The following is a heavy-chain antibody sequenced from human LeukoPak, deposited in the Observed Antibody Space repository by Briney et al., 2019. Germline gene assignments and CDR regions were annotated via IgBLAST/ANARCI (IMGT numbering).Heavy chain of an antibody. J-gene: IGHJ5*02. V-gene: IGHV3-7*01. CDR3: ARGGYSANWFDP. CDR1: GFTFSSYA. Sequence: PGGSLRLSCAASGFTFSSYAMSWVRQAPGKGLEWVANIKQDGSEKYYVDSVKGRFTISRDNAKNSLYLQMNSLRAEDTAVYYCARGGYSANWFDPWGQGTLVTVSS. D-gene: IGHD1-26*01. CDR2: IKQDGSEK.